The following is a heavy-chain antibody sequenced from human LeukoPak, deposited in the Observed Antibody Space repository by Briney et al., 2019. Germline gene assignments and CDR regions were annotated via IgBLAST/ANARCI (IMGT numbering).Heavy chain of an antibody. Sequence: PSETLSLTCTVSGGSISSSSYYWGWIRQPPGKGLEWIGSIYYSGSTYYNPSLKSRVTISVDTSKNQFSLKLSSVTAADTAVYYCARHGLPDWFDPWGQGTLVTVSS. J-gene: IGHJ5*02. CDR3: ARHGLPDWFDP. CDR2: IYYSGST. D-gene: IGHD1-14*01. V-gene: IGHV4-39*01. CDR1: GGSISSSSYY.